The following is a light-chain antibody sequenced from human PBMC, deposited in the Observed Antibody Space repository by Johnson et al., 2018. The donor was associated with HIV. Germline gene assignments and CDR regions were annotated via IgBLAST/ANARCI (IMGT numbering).Light chain of an antibody. CDR1: SSNIGNNY. CDR2: DNY. J-gene: IGLJ1*01. Sequence: QSVLTQPPSVSAAPGQKVTISCSGSSSNIGNNYVSWYQQLPGTAPKLLIYDNYKRHSGIPDRFSGSKSGTSATLGITGLQTGDEADYYCGTWDSSLSGVFGTGTKVTVL. CDR3: GTWDSSLSGV. V-gene: IGLV1-51*01.